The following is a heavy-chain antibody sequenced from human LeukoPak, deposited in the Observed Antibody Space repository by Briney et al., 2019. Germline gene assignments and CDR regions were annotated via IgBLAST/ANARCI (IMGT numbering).Heavy chain of an antibody. CDR2: IIPIFGTA. J-gene: IGHJ6*02. CDR3: ARPTVVTPYYYYGMDV. CDR1: GGTSSSYA. D-gene: IGHD4-23*01. Sequence: SVKVSCKASGGTSSSYAISWVRQAPGQGLEWMGGIIPIFGTANYAQKFQGRVTITADESTSTAYMELSSLRSEDTAVYYCARPTVVTPYYYYGMDVWGQGTTVTVSS. V-gene: IGHV1-69*13.